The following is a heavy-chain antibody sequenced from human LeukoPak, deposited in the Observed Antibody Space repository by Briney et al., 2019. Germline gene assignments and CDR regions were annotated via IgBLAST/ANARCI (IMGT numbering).Heavy chain of an antibody. CDR3: ARASRTGYYDSSGYYWGELVDS. D-gene: IGHD3-22*01. V-gene: IGHV3-23*01. CDR2: ISGDGATT. Sequence: GGSLRLSCAASGFPFSSYDMTWVRQAPGKGLEWVSSISGDGATTYHPDSVRGRSNSSRDNAKNALYLQMNGLRAEDTGVYYFARASRTGYYDSSGYYWGELVDSWGQGTLVTGSS. J-gene: IGHJ4*02. CDR1: GFPFSSYD.